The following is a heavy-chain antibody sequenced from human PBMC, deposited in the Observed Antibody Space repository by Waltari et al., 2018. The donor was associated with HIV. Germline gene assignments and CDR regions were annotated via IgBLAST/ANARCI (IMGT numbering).Heavy chain of an antibody. CDR1: GFNFADSP. CDR3: AKDRGVDAGFDH. J-gene: IGHJ4*02. Sequence: EVQLVESGGVVVQPGGSLGLSCAASGFNFADSPLLWVLQVPGKGLECVSLINWDGSKIYYADSVKGRFTISRDNSKNSLYLQMNSLRTEDTGLYHCAKDRGVDAGFDHWGQGTLVTVSS. V-gene: IGHV3-43*01. CDR2: INWDGSKI. D-gene: IGHD5-12*01.